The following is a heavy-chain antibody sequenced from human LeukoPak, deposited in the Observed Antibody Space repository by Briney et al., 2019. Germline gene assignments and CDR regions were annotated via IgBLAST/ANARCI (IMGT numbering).Heavy chain of an antibody. CDR1: GFTFSDYY. V-gene: IGHV3-11*01. Sequence: KPGGSLRLSCAASGFTFSDYYMSWIGQAPGKGLEWVSYISSSGSTIYYADSVKGRFTISRDNAKNSLYLKMNSLRAEDTAVYYCARDAHYDSSGYYYGYWGQGTLVTVSS. CDR2: ISSSGSTI. CDR3: ARDAHYDSSGYYYGY. J-gene: IGHJ4*02. D-gene: IGHD3-22*01.